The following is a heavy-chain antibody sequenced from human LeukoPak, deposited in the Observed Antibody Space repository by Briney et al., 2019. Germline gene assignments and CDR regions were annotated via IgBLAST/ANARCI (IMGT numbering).Heavy chain of an antibody. CDR2: IYSSGST. CDR1: GGSISSGSYY. J-gene: IGHJ4*02. V-gene: IGHV4-61*02. CDR3: ARGARRIAVAGTDIDY. D-gene: IGHD6-19*01. Sequence: SETLSLTCTVSGGSISSGSYYWSWIRQPAGKGLEWIGRIYSSGSTNYNPSLKSRVTISVDTSKNQFSLKLSSVTAADTAVYYCARGARRIAVAGTDIDYWGQGTLVTVSS.